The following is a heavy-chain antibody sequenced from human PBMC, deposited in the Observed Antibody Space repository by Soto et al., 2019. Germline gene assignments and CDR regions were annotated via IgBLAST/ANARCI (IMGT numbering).Heavy chain of an antibody. Sequence: PGESLKISCKGSGYSFANYWIAWVRQMPGKGLEWVGVIYPGDSDTRYSPSFRGQVTISADKSISHVYLQWSSLKASDTAMYYCARDRLRQYYDGMDAWGQGTTVTVSS. J-gene: IGHJ6*02. D-gene: IGHD3-16*01. V-gene: IGHV5-51*01. CDR1: GYSFANYW. CDR2: IYPGDSDT. CDR3: ARDRLRQYYDGMDA.